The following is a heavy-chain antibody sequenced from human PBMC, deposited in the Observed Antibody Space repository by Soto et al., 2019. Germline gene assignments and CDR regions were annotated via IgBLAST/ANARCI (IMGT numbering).Heavy chain of an antibody. D-gene: IGHD6-13*01. CDR1: GFTFSSSA. Sequence: GGSLRLSCSVSGFTFSSSAMHWVRQAPGKGLEYVSSIGADGVRTYYADSVKGRFTISRDNSENTLYLQMSSLRTEDTALYYCVKGLPYSSSWYERAFDIWGQGTMVNVSS. V-gene: IGHV3-64D*08. J-gene: IGHJ3*02. CDR2: IGADGVRT. CDR3: VKGLPYSSSWYERAFDI.